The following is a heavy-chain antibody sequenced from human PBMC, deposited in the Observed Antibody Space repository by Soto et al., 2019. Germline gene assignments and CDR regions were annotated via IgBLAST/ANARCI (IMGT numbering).Heavy chain of an antibody. D-gene: IGHD3-10*01. Sequence: PGGSLRLSCAASGFTFSSYGMHWVRQAPGKGLEWVAVIWYDGSNKYYADTVKGRFTISRDNSKNTLYLQMNSLRAEDTAVYYCARDRSYYGSGELANDYWGQGTLVTVSS. J-gene: IGHJ4*02. CDR3: ARDRSYYGSGELANDY. CDR1: GFTFSSYG. V-gene: IGHV3-33*01. CDR2: IWYDGSNK.